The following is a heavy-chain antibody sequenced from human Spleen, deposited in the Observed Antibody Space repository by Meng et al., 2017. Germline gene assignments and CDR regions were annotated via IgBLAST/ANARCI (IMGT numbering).Heavy chain of an antibody. CDR2: INAVFGTT. CDR1: GGIFSNYV. CDR3: ARKAGNCISTTCYSSDY. V-gene: IGHV1-69*05. D-gene: IGHD2-2*01. Sequence: SVKVSCKALGGIFSNYVIGWVRQAPGQGLEWMGGINAVFGTTNYAQKFQGRVTITTDESTSTVYMGLTRLTSEDTAVYFCARKAGNCISTTCYSSDYWGQGTLVTVSS. J-gene: IGHJ4*02.